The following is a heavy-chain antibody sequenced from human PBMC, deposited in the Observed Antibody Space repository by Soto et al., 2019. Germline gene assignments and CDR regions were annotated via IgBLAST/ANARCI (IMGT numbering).Heavy chain of an antibody. D-gene: IGHD2-15*01. V-gene: IGHV1-18*01. Sequence: GASVKVSCKASGYTFTSYGISWVRQAPGQGLEWMGWISAYNGNTNYAQKLQGRVTMTTDTSTSTAYMELRSPRSDDTAVYYCASSRGPNDCSGGSCYDNWFDPWGQGTLVTVSS. CDR2: ISAYNGNT. CDR1: GYTFTSYG. J-gene: IGHJ5*02. CDR3: ASSRGPNDCSGGSCYDNWFDP.